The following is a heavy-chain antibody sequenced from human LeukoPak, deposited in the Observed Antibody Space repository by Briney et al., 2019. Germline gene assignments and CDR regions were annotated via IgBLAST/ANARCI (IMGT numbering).Heavy chain of an antibody. J-gene: IGHJ4*02. V-gene: IGHV3-20*04. CDR2: INWNGGST. D-gene: IGHD3-22*01. Sequence: GGSLRLSCAASGFTFDDYGMSWVRQAPGKGLKWVSAINWNGGSTGYADSVKGRFTISRDNAKNSLYLQMNSLRAEDTALYYCARDTYYYDSSGYYPFDYWGQGTLVTVSS. CDR3: ARDTYYYDSSGYYPFDY. CDR1: GFTFDDYG.